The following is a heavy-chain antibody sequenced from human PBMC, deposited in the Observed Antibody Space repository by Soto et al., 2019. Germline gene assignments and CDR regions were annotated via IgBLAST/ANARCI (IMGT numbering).Heavy chain of an antibody. CDR1: GGSFSGYY. V-gene: IGHV4-34*01. D-gene: IGHD1-7*01. J-gene: IGHJ6*02. CDR3: ARGHITGTPHYYYGMDV. Sequence: KPSETLSLTCAVYGGSFSGYYWSWIRQPPGKGLEWIGEINHSGSTNYNPSLKSRVTISVDTSKNQFSLKLSSVTAADTAVYYCARGHITGTPHYYYGMDVWGQGTTVTVSS. CDR2: INHSGST.